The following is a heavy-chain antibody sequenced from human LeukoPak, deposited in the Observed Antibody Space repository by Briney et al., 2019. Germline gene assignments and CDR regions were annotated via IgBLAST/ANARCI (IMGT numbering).Heavy chain of an antibody. J-gene: IGHJ4*02. CDR3: AFLYDSSGYYYV. Sequence: PGGSLRLSCAAPGFTFSSYSMNWVRQAPGKGLEWVSYISSSSSTIYYADSVKGRFTISRDNAKNSLYLQMNSLRAEDTAVYYCAFLYDSSGYYYVWGQGTLVTVSS. V-gene: IGHV3-48*04. CDR1: GFTFSSYS. D-gene: IGHD3-22*01. CDR2: ISSSSSTI.